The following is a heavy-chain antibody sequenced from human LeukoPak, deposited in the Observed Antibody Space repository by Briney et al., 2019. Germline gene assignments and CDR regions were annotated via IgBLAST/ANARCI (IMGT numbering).Heavy chain of an antibody. D-gene: IGHD1-7*01. CDR3: ARAELGTLFDY. CDR2: IYYSGST. CDR1: GGSISGYY. J-gene: IGHJ4*02. V-gene: IGHV4-59*01. Sequence: SETLSLTCTVSGGSISGYYWSWIRQPPGKGLEWIGYIYYSGSTNYNPSPKSRVTISVDTSKNQFSLKLSCVTAADTYVYYCARAELGTLFDYWGQGTLVTVSS.